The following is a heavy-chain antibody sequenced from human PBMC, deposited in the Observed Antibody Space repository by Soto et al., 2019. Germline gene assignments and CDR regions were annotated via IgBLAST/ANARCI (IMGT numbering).Heavy chain of an antibody. CDR2: IIPIFGTA. CDR1: GGTFSSYA. J-gene: IGHJ5*02. Sequence: ASVKVSCKASGGTFSSYAISWVRQAPGQGLEWMGGIIPIFGTANYAQKFQGRVTITADESTSTAYMELSSLRSEDTAVYYCARWEGGLLEYSSSNWFDPWGQGTLVTVSS. D-gene: IGHD6-6*01. V-gene: IGHV1-69*13. CDR3: ARWEGGLLEYSSSNWFDP.